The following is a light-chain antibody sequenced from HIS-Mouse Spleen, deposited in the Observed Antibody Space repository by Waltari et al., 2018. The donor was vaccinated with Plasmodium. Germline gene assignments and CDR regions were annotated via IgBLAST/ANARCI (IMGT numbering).Light chain of an antibody. CDR1: ALPKKY. V-gene: IGLV3-10*01. CDR2: EAS. CDR3: YSTDSSGKHRV. Sequence: SYELTQPPSVSVSPGQTARITCSGDALPKKYAYWYQQKSGRAPVLGIYEASKRPSGILERFAGSSSGTRATLTISGAQVEDEADYYCYSTDSSGKHRVFGGGTKLTVL. J-gene: IGLJ3*02.